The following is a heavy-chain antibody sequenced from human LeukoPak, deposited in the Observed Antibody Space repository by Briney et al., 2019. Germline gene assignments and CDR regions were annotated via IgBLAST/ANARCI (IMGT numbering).Heavy chain of an antibody. J-gene: IGHJ6*02. Sequence: SETLSLTCAVYGGSFSGYYWSWIRQPPGKGLEWIGEINHSGSTNYNPSLKSRVTISVDTSKNQFSLKLSSVTAADTAVYYCASVAVVPAAIDSQLGGLGPYGMDVWGQGTLVTVSS. CDR3: ASVAVVPAAIDSQLGGLGPYGMDV. CDR1: GGSFSGYY. V-gene: IGHV4-34*01. CDR2: INHSGST. D-gene: IGHD2-2*01.